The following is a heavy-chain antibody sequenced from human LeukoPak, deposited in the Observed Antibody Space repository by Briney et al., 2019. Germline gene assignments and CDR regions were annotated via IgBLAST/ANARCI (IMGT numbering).Heavy chain of an antibody. CDR2: IKQDGSEK. CDR3: ARARRGLNRAAAGYYYYYMDV. CDR1: GFTFSSYW. Sequence: GGSLRLSCAASGFTFSSYWMSWVRQAPGKGLEWVANIKQDGSEKYYVDSVKGRFTISRDNAKNSLYLQMNSLRAEDTAVYYCARARRGLNRAAAGYYYYYMDVWGKGTTVTVSS. V-gene: IGHV3-7*01. D-gene: IGHD6-13*01. J-gene: IGHJ6*03.